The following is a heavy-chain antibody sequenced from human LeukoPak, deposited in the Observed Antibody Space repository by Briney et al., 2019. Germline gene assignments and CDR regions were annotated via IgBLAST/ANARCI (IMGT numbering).Heavy chain of an antibody. J-gene: IGHJ6*03. CDR1: GYSISSGYY. D-gene: IGHD3-3*01. CDR2: IYYSGST. V-gene: IGHV4-38-2*02. Sequence: SETLSLTCTVSGYSISSGYYWGWIRQPPGKGLEWIGSIYYSGSTYYNPSLKSRVTISVDTSKNQFSLKLSSVTAADTAVYYCAMSGYSTGYYYYMDVWGKGTTVTVSS. CDR3: AMSGYSTGYYYYMDV.